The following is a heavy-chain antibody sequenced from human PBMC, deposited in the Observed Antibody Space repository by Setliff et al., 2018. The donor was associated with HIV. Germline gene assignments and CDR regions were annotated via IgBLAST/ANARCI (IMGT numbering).Heavy chain of an antibody. J-gene: IGHJ4*02. V-gene: IGHV4-31*03. CDR2: IYNSGST. Sequence: SETLSLTCTVSGGSISSAGSLWTWIRQHPGTGLEWIGYIYNSGSTYYNPSLKSRVTISVDTSKNQFSLKLSSVTAADTAVYYCARYRRDDYYLTAYFDSWGQGTLVTVSS. CDR3: ARYRRDDYYLTAYFDS. CDR1: GGSISSAGSL. D-gene: IGHD1-26*01.